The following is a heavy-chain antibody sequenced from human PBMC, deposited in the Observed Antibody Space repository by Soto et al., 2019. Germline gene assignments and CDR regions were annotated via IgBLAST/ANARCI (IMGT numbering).Heavy chain of an antibody. Sequence: QVQLQESGPGLVKPSQTLSLSCTVSGASITNSAYYWTWIRQPPGKGLEWVGVIYYSGTTYYNPSLKSRVTISVDTSKNQFSLKLRSVTAADTAVHYCARWDYSKYGVDHWGQGTLVTVSS. CDR2: IYYSGTT. CDR3: ARWDYSKYGVDH. V-gene: IGHV4-30-4*01. J-gene: IGHJ4*02. CDR1: GASITNSAYY. D-gene: IGHD4-4*01.